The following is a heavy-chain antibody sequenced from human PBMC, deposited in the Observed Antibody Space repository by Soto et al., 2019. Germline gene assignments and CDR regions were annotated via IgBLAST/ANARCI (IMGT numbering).Heavy chain of an antibody. V-gene: IGHV3-9*01. Sequence: GGSLRLSCAASGFTFDDYAMHWVRQAPGKGLEWVSGISWNSGSIGYADSVKGRFTISRDNAKSSLYLQMNSLRAEDTALYYCAKDSDDILTGYYGGFDYWGQGTLVTISS. CDR1: GFTFDDYA. CDR2: ISWNSGSI. J-gene: IGHJ4*02. CDR3: AKDSDDILTGYYGGFDY. D-gene: IGHD3-9*01.